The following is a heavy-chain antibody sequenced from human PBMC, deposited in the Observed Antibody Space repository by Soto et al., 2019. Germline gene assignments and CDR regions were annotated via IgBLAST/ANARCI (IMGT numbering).Heavy chain of an antibody. D-gene: IGHD3-10*01. V-gene: IGHV1-18*01. CDR3: ASTSMVRGVTDEFDY. J-gene: IGHJ4*02. CDR1: GYTFTSYG. Sequence: QVQLVQSGAEVKKPGASVKVSCKASGYTFTSYGISWVRQAPGQGLEWMGWISAYNGNTNYAQKLQGRVTMTTDTTTSTADMELRSLRSDDTAVYYCASTSMVRGVTDEFDYWGQGTLVTVSS. CDR2: ISAYNGNT.